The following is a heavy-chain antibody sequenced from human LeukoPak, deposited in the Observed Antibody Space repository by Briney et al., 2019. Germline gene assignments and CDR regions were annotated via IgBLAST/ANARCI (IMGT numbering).Heavy chain of an antibody. J-gene: IGHJ4*02. CDR2: IFVVGGSP. V-gene: IGHV3-23*01. Sequence: GGSLNSSVEPPELTFAGLASTGSGRVQGRDRTWFAGIFVVGGSPHYADSVKGRFTISRDNSKNTVYLQINSLRAEDTAVYYCGKTTAGYSSGQKPAWPVDYWGQGTLVTVSS. CDR1: ELTFAGLA. D-gene: IGHD5-18*01. CDR3: GKTTAGYSSGQKPAWPVDY.